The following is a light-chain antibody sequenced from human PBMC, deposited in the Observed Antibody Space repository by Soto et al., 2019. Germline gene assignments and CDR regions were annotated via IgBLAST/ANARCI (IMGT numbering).Light chain of an antibody. CDR2: GVS. CDR1: QSVSSN. Sequence: EIVMTQSPATLSVSPGERATLSCRASQSVSSNLAWYQQIPGQAPRLLMYGVSTRAPGIPARFSGSGSGTEFTLTISSLQSEDFAVYYCQQYDKWPWTFGQGTKVEIK. J-gene: IGKJ1*01. CDR3: QQYDKWPWT. V-gene: IGKV3-15*01.